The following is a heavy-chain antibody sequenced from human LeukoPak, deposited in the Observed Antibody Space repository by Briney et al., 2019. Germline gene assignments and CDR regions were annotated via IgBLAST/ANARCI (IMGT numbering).Heavy chain of an antibody. Sequence: SETLSLTCTVSGDSISSYYWSWIRQPPGKGLEWIGYIYHSGNTDSNPAVKSRVPISVDTTKNQFSLRLSSVTAADTAVYYCARSIIVVVAAGALDIWGQGTIGNVSS. V-gene: IGHV4-59*08. CDR3: ARSIIVVVAAGALDI. D-gene: IGHD2-21*02. CDR2: IYHSGNT. CDR1: GDSISSYY. J-gene: IGHJ3*02.